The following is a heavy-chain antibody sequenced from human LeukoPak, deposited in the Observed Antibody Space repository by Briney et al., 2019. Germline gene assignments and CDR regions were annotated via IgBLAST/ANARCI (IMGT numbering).Heavy chain of an antibody. J-gene: IGHJ4*02. CDR3: VRHLTDPTSGDY. Sequence: GASVQFSCKASGYTFTCYYMHWVRQAPGQGLEWMGWINPNSGGTNYAQKFQGRVTMTRDTSISTAYMELSRLRSDDTAVYYCVRHLTDPTSGDYWGQGTLVTVSS. D-gene: IGHD1-14*01. CDR2: INPNSGGT. CDR1: GYTFTCYY. V-gene: IGHV1-2*02.